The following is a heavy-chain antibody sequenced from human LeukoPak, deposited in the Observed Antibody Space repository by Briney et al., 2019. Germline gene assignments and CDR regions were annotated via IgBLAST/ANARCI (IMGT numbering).Heavy chain of an antibody. CDR3: ARDHGIAAAGSIPFDY. Sequence: GGSLRLSCAASGFTVSSNYMSWVRQAPGKGLEWVSVIYSGGSTYYADSVKGRFTISRDNSKNTLYLQMNSLRSEDTAVYYCARDHGIAAAGSIPFDYWGQGTLVTVSS. CDR2: IYSGGST. D-gene: IGHD6-13*01. J-gene: IGHJ4*02. CDR1: GFTVSSNY. V-gene: IGHV3-53*05.